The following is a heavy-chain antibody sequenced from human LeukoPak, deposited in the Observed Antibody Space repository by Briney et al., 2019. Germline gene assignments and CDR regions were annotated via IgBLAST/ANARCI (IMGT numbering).Heavy chain of an antibody. CDR1: GGSIRSYY. J-gene: IGHJ4*02. D-gene: IGHD6-19*01. CDR2: IHYTGST. V-gene: IGHV4-59*08. CDR3: ASDNSGWYFDH. Sequence: SETLSLTCTVSGGSIRSYYWSWIRQTPGKGLEWIGFIHYTGSTYQNPSLKSRVTISVDTSKHHFSLKLTSVTAADTAVYYCASDNSGWYFDHWGQGALVTVSS.